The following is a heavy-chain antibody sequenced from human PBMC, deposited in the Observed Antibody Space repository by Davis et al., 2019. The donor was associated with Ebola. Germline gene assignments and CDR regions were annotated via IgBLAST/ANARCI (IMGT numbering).Heavy chain of an antibody. J-gene: IGHJ3*02. Sequence: PGGSLRLSCAASGFTFSSYSMNWVRQAPGKGLEWVSYISSSSSTIYYADSVKGRFTISRDNAKNSLYLQMNSLRDEDTAVYYCAREEGEWLVLRIAFDIWGQGTMVTVSS. D-gene: IGHD6-19*01. CDR2: ISSSSSTI. V-gene: IGHV3-48*02. CDR1: GFTFSSYS. CDR3: AREEGEWLVLRIAFDI.